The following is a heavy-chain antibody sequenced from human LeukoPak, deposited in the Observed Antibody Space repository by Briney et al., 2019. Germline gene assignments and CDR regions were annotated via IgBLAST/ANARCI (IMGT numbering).Heavy chain of an antibody. CDR1: GGSFSGYY. V-gene: IGHV4-34*01. Sequence: SETLSLTCAVYGGSFSGYYWSWIRQPPGKGLEWIGEINHSGSTNYNPSLKSRVTISVDTSKNQFSLKLSSVTAADTAVYYCARAGLLVRGVTLRYFDLWGRGTLATVSS. D-gene: IGHD3-10*01. J-gene: IGHJ2*01. CDR3: ARAGLLVRGVTLRYFDL. CDR2: INHSGST.